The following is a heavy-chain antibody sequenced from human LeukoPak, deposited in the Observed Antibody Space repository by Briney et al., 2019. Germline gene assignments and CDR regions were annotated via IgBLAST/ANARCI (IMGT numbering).Heavy chain of an antibody. V-gene: IGHV3-53*01. J-gene: IGHJ4*02. Sequence: GGSLRLSCTVSGFTVSINSMSWVRQAPGKGLEWVSFIYSGGNTHYSDSVKGRFTISRDNSKNTLYLQMNSLRAEDTAVYYCARRAGAYSHPYDYWGQGTLVTVSS. CDR3: ARRAGAYSHPYDY. CDR2: IYSGGNT. D-gene: IGHD4/OR15-4a*01. CDR1: GFTVSINS.